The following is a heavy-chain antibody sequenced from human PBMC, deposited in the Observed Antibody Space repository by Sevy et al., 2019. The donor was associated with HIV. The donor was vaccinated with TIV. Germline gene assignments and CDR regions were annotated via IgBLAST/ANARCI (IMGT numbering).Heavy chain of an antibody. J-gene: IGHJ6*02. Sequence: ASVKVSCKASGYTFSDSGYYVHWVRQAPGQGLEWMGWIDPKSGATNYAQKFQGRVTMTRDTSVSTANMELSRLTSDDTAVYYCARESYDFWTGPVDYDYGMDVWGQGTTVTVSS. CDR2: IDPKSGAT. CDR3: ARESYDFWTGPVDYDYGMDV. D-gene: IGHD3-3*01. CDR1: GYTFSDSGYY. V-gene: IGHV1-2*02.